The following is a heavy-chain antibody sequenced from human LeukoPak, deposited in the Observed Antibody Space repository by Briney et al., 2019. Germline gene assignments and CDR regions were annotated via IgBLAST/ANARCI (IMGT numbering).Heavy chain of an antibody. J-gene: IGHJ5*02. CDR2: ITMSGSVI. CDR1: GFTFRDYY. D-gene: IGHD6-19*01. V-gene: IGHV3-11*01. CDR3: ARGGWSRGWFDP. Sequence: GGSLRLSCAASGFTFRDYYMSWIRRAPGKGLEWISYITMSGSVIQYSASVKGRFTTSRDNAKNSVYLQMNSLRVEDTAVYYCARGGWSRGWFDPWGQGTLVTVSS.